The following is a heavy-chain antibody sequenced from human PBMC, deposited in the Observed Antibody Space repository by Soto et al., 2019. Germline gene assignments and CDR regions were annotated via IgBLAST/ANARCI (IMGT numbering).Heavy chain of an antibody. J-gene: IGHJ6*02. CDR3: AREREGGSDYSANGIDV. V-gene: IGHV1-46*01. D-gene: IGHD2-15*01. Sequence: SLKVSCQASGYTFPRYYLHWVRQAPGQGLEWMGIINPSGGSTSYAQKFQGRVTMTRDTSTSTVYMELSSLRSHDTAVYYCAREREGGSDYSANGIDVWGPGNLVTV. CDR1: GYTFPRYY. CDR2: INPSGGST.